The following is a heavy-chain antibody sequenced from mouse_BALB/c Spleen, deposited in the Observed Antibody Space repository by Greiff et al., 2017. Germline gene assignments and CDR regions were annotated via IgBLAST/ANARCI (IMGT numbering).Heavy chain of an antibody. CDR3: ARNPSYYGSSGDY. D-gene: IGHD1-1*01. V-gene: IGHV1-9*01. Sequence: VQLQQSGAELMKPGASVKISCKATGYTFSSYWIEWVKQRPGHGLEWIGEILPGSGSTNYNEKFKGKATFTADTSSNTAYMQLSSLTSEDSAVYYCARNPSYYGSSGDYWGQGTTLTVSS. CDR1: GYTFSSYW. J-gene: IGHJ2*01. CDR2: ILPGSGST.